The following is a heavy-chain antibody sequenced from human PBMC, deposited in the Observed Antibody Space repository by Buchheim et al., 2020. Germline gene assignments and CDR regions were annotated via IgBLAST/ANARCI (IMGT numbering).Heavy chain of an antibody. CDR3: ARDVLRKKYGMDV. D-gene: IGHD3-16*01. J-gene: IGHJ6*02. V-gene: IGHV1-46*01. CDR2: IDPSGGST. CDR1: GYTFTSYY. Sequence: QVQLVQSGAEVKKPGASVKVSCKASGYTFTSYYMHWVRQAPGQGLEWMGIIDPSGGSTSYAQKFQGRVTMTRDTATRTVNMELSSLRSEDTAVYYCARDVLRKKYGMDVWGQGTT.